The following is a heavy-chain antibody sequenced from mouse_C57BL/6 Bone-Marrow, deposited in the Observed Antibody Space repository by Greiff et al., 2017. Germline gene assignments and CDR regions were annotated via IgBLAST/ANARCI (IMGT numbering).Heavy chain of an antibody. CDR2: IFPRDGST. V-gene: IGHV1-85*01. D-gene: IGHD1-1*01. CDR1: GYTFTSYD. Sequence: QVQLQQSGPELVKPGASVMLSCKASGYTFTSYDINWVKQRPGQGLEWIGGIFPRDGSTKYNEKFKGKATLTVDTSSSTAYMELHSLTSEDSAVYCCARSEVDGSSVDGCGDVWGTGTTVTVS. CDR3: ARSEVDGSSVDGCGDV. J-gene: IGHJ1*03.